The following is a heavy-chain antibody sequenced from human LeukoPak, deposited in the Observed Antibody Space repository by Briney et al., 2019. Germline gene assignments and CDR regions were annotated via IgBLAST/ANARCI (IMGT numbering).Heavy chain of an antibody. CDR2: ISSSSSNT. V-gene: IGHV3-21*01. D-gene: IGHD3-3*01. CDR3: ARDSGTIFGPTSVDF. CDR1: GFTFSRYT. Sequence: GGSLRLSCAASGFTFSRYTMNWVRQAPGKGLEWVSSISSSSSNTYYADSVKGRFAISRDNAKTSLYLQMNSLRAEDTAVYYCARDSGTIFGPTSVDFWGQGTLVTVSS. J-gene: IGHJ4*02.